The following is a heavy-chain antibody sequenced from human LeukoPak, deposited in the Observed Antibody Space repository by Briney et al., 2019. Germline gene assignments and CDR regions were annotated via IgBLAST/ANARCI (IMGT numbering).Heavy chain of an antibody. D-gene: IGHD3-10*01. J-gene: IGHJ6*02. Sequence: GGSLRLSCAASGFTFSSYAMSWVRQAPGKGLEWVSAISGSGGSTYYADSVKGRFTISRDNSKNTLYLQMNSLRAEDTAVYYCAKGMVGTMVRGVSSGMDVWGQGSTVTVSS. CDR2: ISGSGGST. CDR3: AKGMVGTMVRGVSSGMDV. CDR1: GFTFSSYA. V-gene: IGHV3-23*01.